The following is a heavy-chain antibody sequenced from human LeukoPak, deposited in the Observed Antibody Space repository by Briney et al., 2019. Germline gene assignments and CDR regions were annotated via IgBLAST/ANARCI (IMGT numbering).Heavy chain of an antibody. CDR1: GFTFSSYW. V-gene: IGHV3-74*01. D-gene: IGHD4-23*01. J-gene: IGHJ4*02. Sequence: GGSLRLSCAASGFTFSSYWMNWVRQAPGKGLVWVSRIASDGSSTTYADSVKGRFSISRDNAKYTLYLQMNSLRVEDTAVYYCARGRPHGNDYWGQGTLVTVSS. CDR2: IASDGSST. CDR3: ARGRPHGNDY.